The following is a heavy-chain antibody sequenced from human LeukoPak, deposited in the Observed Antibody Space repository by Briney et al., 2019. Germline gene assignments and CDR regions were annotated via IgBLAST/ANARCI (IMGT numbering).Heavy chain of an antibody. CDR2: ISGGGGST. CDR1: GFTFSSYA. Sequence: EGSLRLSCAASGFTFSSYAMSWVRQAPGKGLEWVSGISGGGGSTYYADSVKGRFTISRDNSKNTLYLQMNSLRAEDTAVYYCAKDYSSSLTNWFDPWGQGTLVTVSS. D-gene: IGHD6-6*01. J-gene: IGHJ5*02. V-gene: IGHV3-23*01. CDR3: AKDYSSSLTNWFDP.